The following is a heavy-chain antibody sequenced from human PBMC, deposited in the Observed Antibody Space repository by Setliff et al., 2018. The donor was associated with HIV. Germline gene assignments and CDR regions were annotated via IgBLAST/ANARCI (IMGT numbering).Heavy chain of an antibody. CDR2: IYVYNSERT. J-gene: IGHJ4*02. D-gene: IGHD6-19*01. Sequence: SETLSLTCSVSGGSFSGHYWSWIRQPPGKGLEWIGYIYVYNSERTNYNPSLTSRVTISVDTSRNQFSLKLTSVTAADTAIYYCARAVNLDNWGQGTQVTVSS. CDR1: GGSFSGHY. CDR3: ARAVNLDN. V-gene: IGHV4-59*11.